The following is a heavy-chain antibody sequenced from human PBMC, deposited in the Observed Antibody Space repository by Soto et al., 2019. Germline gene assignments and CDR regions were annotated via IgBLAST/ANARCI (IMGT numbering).Heavy chain of an antibody. J-gene: IGHJ5*02. CDR1: GASISGFY. D-gene: IGHD1-1*01. CDR2: IYATGTT. V-gene: IGHV4-4*07. CDR3: VRDGTKTLRDWFDP. Sequence: SETLSLTCTVSGASISGFYWSWIRKSAGKGLEWIGRIYATGTTDYNPSLKSRVMMSVDTSKKQFSLKLRSVTAADTAVYYCVRDGTKTLRDWFDPWGQGIAVTVSS.